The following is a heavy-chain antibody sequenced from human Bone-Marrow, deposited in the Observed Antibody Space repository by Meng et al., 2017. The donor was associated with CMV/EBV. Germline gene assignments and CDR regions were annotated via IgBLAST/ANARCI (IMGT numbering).Heavy chain of an antibody. J-gene: IGHJ4*02. CDR2: IWYDGSNK. D-gene: IGHD3-16*01. CDR3: AKCQGESRGYFDY. CDR1: GFTFSSYG. V-gene: IGHV3-33*06. Sequence: GGSLRLSCAASGFTFSSYGMHWVRQAPGKGLEWVAVIWYDGSNKYYADSVKGRFTISRDNSKNTLYLQMNSLRAEDTAVYYCAKCQGESRGYFDYWGQGTLVTVSS.